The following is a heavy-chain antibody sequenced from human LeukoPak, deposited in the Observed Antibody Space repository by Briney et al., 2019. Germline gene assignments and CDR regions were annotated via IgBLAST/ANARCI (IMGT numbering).Heavy chain of an antibody. CDR2: IKQDGSEK. V-gene: IGHV3-7*01. D-gene: IGHD3-10*01. CDR1: GFTFSSYW. Sequence: GGSLGLSCAASGFTFSSYWMSWVRQAPGKGLEWVANIKQDGSEKYYVDSVKGRFTISRDNSRSTLYLQMNSLRPEDTAIYYCAREGYYGSGSPPSLYFDYWGQGTLVTVSS. CDR3: AREGYYGSGSPPSLYFDY. J-gene: IGHJ4*02.